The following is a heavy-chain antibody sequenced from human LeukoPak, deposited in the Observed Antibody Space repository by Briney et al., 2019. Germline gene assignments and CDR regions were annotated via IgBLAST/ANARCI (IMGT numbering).Heavy chain of an antibody. D-gene: IGHD2-15*01. Sequence: PSETLSLTCTVSGGSISGYYWSWIRQPPGKGLEWIGFIYTFGSTKYNPSLKSRVTISGDMSRRQFSLKLTSVTAADTAVYCCARQGGYCSASRCPGGFHYMDVWGKGTTVAVSS. CDR2: IYTFGST. J-gene: IGHJ6*03. CDR1: GGSISGYY. CDR3: ARQGGYCSASRCPGGFHYMDV. V-gene: IGHV4-4*09.